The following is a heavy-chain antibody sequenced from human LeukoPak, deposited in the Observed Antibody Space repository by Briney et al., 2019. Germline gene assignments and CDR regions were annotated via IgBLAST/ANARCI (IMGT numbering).Heavy chain of an antibody. CDR2: IYYSGST. Sequence: PSQTLSLTCTVSGGSISSGGYYWSWIRQPPGKGLEWIGYIYYSGSTYYNPSLKSRVTISVDTSKNQFSLKLSSVTAADTAVYYCARLTVVGYYFDYWGQRTLVTVSS. CDR1: GGSISSGGYY. J-gene: IGHJ4*02. D-gene: IGHD4-23*01. CDR3: ARLTVVGYYFDY. V-gene: IGHV4-30-4*08.